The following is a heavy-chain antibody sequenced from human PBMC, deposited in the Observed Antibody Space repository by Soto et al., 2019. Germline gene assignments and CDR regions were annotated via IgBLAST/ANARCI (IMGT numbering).Heavy chain of an antibody. V-gene: IGHV3-21*01. D-gene: IGHD2-21*01. CDR2: ISSTSIYI. J-gene: IGHJ6*02. Sequence: EVQLVESGGGLVKPGGSLRLSCAASGFIFSDSAMSWLRQAPGKGLEWVSSISSTSIYIFYADSVTGRFAISRDNAKNSLYLKMNSLRAEDTAVYYCANVHTLVIRDYGMDVWGQGTTVTVSS. CDR1: GFIFSDSA. CDR3: ANVHTLVIRDYGMDV.